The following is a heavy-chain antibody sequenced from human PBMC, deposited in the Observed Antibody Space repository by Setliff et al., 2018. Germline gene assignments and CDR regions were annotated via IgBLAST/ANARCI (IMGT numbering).Heavy chain of an antibody. Sequence: SVKVSCKASGGTFSSFAISWVRQAPGQGLEWMGGIIPFFATTNYAQQFQGRVTITRDTSANTVYMELSSLRSEDMAVYYCASTGTHSTNAFDIWGQGTMVTVSS. J-gene: IGHJ3*02. CDR3: ASTGTHSTNAFDI. V-gene: IGHV1-69*05. CDR2: IIPFFATT. D-gene: IGHD2-8*02. CDR1: GGTFSSFA.